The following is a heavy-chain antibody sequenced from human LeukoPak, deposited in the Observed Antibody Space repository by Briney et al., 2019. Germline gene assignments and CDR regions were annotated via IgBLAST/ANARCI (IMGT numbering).Heavy chain of an antibody. CDR2: INPSNGDT. CDR3: ARRFYDNLTGHTWYDY. J-gene: IGHJ4*02. Sequence: ASVKVSCKASGYTFSNYYMHWVRQAPGQGLEWLGVINPSNGDTSYAHKFQGRVTMTRDMSTSTFYMGLSSLRSEDTAVYYCARRFYDNLTGHTWYDYWGQGTLVTVSS. V-gene: IGHV1-46*01. D-gene: IGHD3-9*01. CDR1: GYTFSNYY.